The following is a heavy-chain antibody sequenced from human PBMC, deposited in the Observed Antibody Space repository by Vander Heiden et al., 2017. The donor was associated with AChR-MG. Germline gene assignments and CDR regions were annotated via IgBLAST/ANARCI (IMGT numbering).Heavy chain of an antibody. CDR2: ITGSKTYI. CDR3: ARDSYYDYYYYMEV. CDR1: GFPFSNYT. J-gene: IGHJ6*03. Sequence: EVQLVESGGGPVKPGGSLKLSCAASGFPFSNYTMNWVRRAPGKGLEWVSSITGSKTYIYYANSVKGRFTISRDNAKNSLFLQMNNLRVEDTAVYYGARDSYYDYYYYMEVWGKGTKGTVSS. V-gene: IGHV3-21*01.